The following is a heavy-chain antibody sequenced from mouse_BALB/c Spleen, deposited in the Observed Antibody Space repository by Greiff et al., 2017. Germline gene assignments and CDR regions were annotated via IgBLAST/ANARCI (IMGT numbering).Heavy chain of an antibody. CDR3: ARKNYGLDV. CDR1: GYTFTSYW. J-gene: IGHJ1*01. CDR2: INPSTGYT. V-gene: IGHV1-7*01. D-gene: IGHD1-1*01. Sequence: QVQLQQSGAELAKPGASVKMSCKASGYTFTSYWMHWVKQRPGQGLEWIGYINPSTGYTEYNQKFKDKATLTADKSSSTAYMQLSSLTSEDSAVYYCARKNYGLDVWGAGTTVTVSS.